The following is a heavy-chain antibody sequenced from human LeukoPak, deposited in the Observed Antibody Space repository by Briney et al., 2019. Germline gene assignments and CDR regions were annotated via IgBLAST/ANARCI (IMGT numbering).Heavy chain of an antibody. D-gene: IGHD3-22*01. CDR3: AKRGVVIRVILVGFHKEAYYFDS. CDR2: ISDSGGRT. J-gene: IGHJ4*02. V-gene: IGHV3-23*01. Sequence: KPGGSLRLSCAVPGLTLSNYGMSWVRQAPGKGLEWVAGISDSGGRTNYADSVKGRFTISRDNPKNTLYLQMNSLRAEDTAVYFCAKRGVVIRVILVGFHKEAYYFDSWGQGALVTVSS. CDR1: GLTLSNYG.